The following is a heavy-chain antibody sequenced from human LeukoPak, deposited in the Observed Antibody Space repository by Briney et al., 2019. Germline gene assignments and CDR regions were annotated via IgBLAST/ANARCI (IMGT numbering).Heavy chain of an antibody. Sequence: GGSLRLSCAASGFTLSSYDMHWVRQATGKGLEWVSAIGTAGDTYYPGSVKGRFTISRENAKNSLYLQMNSLRAGDTAVYYCARSGSSSDHFDYWGQGTLVTVSS. V-gene: IGHV3-13*01. CDR3: ARSGSSSDHFDY. J-gene: IGHJ4*02. CDR2: IGTAGDT. D-gene: IGHD3-22*01. CDR1: GFTLSSYD.